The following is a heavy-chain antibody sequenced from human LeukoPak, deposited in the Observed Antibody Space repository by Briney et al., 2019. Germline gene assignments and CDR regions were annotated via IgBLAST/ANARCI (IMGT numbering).Heavy chain of an antibody. Sequence: SETLSLTCAVYGGSFSGYYWSWIRQPPGKGLEWIGEINHSGSTNYNPSLKSRVTISVGTSRNQFSLKLSSVTAADTAVYYCARHVYYDSSGYYQDYWGQGTLVTVSS. D-gene: IGHD3-22*01. CDR2: INHSGST. V-gene: IGHV4-34*01. CDR1: GGSFSGYY. J-gene: IGHJ4*02. CDR3: ARHVYYDSSGYYQDY.